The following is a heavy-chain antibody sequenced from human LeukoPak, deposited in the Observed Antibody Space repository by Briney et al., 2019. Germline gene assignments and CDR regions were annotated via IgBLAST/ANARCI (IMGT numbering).Heavy chain of an antibody. CDR3: ARDSQGGTSMDY. D-gene: IGHD4-23*01. Sequence: GGSLRLSCAASEFSVGSNYMTWVRQAPGQGLEWVSLIYSGGSTYYADSVKGRFTISRDNSKNTLYLQMNSLRAEDTAVYYCARDSQGGTSMDYWGQGTLVTVSS. CDR1: EFSVGSNY. V-gene: IGHV3-66*01. CDR2: IYSGGST. J-gene: IGHJ4*02.